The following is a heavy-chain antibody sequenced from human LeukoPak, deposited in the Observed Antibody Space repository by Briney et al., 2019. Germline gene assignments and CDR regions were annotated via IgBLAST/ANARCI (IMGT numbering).Heavy chain of an antibody. CDR1: GYTFTSYG. J-gene: IGHJ5*02. CDR2: ISAYNGNT. D-gene: IGHD4-17*01. Sequence: ASVKVSCKASGYTFTSYGMSWVRQAPGQGLEWMGWISAYNGNTNYAQKLQGRVTMTTDTSTSTAYMELSSLRSEDTAVYYCARAYTVTTFWFDPWGQGTLVTVSS. V-gene: IGHV1-18*01. CDR3: ARAYTVTTFWFDP.